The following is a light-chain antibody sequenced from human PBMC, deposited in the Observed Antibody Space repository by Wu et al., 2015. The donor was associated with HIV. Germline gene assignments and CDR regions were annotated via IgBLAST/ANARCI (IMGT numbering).Light chain of an antibody. J-gene: IGKJ4*01. CDR2: DTS. CDR1: QNIRSY. Sequence: EIVLTQSPAIVSLSPGERATLSCRASQNIRSYLGWYQQKPGQAPRLLIYDTSDRAPDVPARFTGGGSGTDFTLIISSLQPEDFAIYYCQQRGGWPLTFGGGTKVEIK. V-gene: IGKV3-11*01. CDR3: QQRGGWPLT.